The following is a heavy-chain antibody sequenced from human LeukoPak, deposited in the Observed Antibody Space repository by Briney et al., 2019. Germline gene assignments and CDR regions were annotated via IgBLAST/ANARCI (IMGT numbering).Heavy chain of an antibody. Sequence: GGSLRLSCAASGFTFRSYWMHWVRQTPGKGLGWVSRINSDGSSTSYADSVKGRFTISRDNAKNTLYLQMNSLRAEDTAVYYCARDLGIAARRRYYGMDVWGQGTTVTVSS. D-gene: IGHD6-6*01. CDR1: GFTFRSYW. CDR2: INSDGSST. J-gene: IGHJ6*02. V-gene: IGHV3-74*01. CDR3: ARDLGIAARRRYYGMDV.